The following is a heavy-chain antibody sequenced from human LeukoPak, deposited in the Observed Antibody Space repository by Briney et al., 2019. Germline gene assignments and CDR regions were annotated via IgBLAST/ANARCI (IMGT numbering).Heavy chain of an antibody. Sequence: GGSLRLSCAASGFTFSNSPMSWARQAPGKGLEWVSGISDSGGSTYYADSVKGRFTVSRDNSKNTLYLQMNSLRAEDTAVYYCAKGHTSSPAGYWGQGTLVTVS. V-gene: IGHV3-23*01. CDR2: ISDSGGST. CDR1: GFTFSNSP. J-gene: IGHJ4*02. D-gene: IGHD6-13*01. CDR3: AKGHTSSPAGY.